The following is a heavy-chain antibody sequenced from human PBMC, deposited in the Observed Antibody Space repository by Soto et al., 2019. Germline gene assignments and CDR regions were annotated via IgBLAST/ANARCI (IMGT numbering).Heavy chain of an antibody. D-gene: IGHD3-3*01. J-gene: IGHJ6*02. CDR3: ARDTVRFKSSQQYYYYYGMDV. Sequence: GGSLRLSCAASGFTFSSYGMHWVRQAPGKGLEWVAVIWYDGSNKYYADSVKGRFTISRDNSKNTLYLQMNSLRAEDTAVYYCARDTVRFKSSQQYYYYYGMDVWGQGTTVTVSS. V-gene: IGHV3-33*01. CDR2: IWYDGSNK. CDR1: GFTFSSYG.